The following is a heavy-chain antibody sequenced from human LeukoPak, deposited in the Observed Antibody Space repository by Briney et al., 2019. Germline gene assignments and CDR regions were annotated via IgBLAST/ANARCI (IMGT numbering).Heavy chain of an antibody. J-gene: IGHJ3*02. CDR1: GFTFSSYS. V-gene: IGHV3-48*01. D-gene: IGHD3-3*01. CDR3: ARDRYDFWSGYYGPDAFDI. CDR2: ISSSSTI. Sequence: GGSLRLSCAASGFTFSSYSMNWVRQAPGKGLEWVSYISSSSTIYYAESVKGRFTISRDNAKNSLYLQMNSLRAEDTAVYYCARDRYDFWSGYYGPDAFDIWGQGTMVTVSS.